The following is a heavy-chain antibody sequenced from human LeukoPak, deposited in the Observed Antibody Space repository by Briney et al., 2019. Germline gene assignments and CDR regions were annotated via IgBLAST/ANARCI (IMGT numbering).Heavy chain of an antibody. V-gene: IGHV3-48*03. CDR3: ARGREREQLVVFRYYYYMDV. D-gene: IGHD6-13*01. Sequence: GGSLRLSCVASGFTFSSYEMNWVRQAPGKGLEWLSYIGSSDSTTHYADSVKGRFTISRDNAKNSLYLQMNSLRAEDTAVYYCARGREREQLVVFRYYYYMDVWGKGTTVTVSS. J-gene: IGHJ6*03. CDR1: GFTFSSYE. CDR2: IGSSDSTT.